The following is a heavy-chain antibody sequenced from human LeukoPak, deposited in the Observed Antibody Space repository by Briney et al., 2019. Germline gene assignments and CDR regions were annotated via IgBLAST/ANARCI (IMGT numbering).Heavy chain of an antibody. CDR3: ASGLAADYGMDV. V-gene: IGHV1-8*01. Sequence: GSVKVSCKASGYTFTSYDINWVRQATGQGLEWMGGMNPNSCNTGYSKKFRGRVTMTRNTSISTPYTELSSLRSEATAVYYCASGLAADYGMDVWGQGTTVTVSS. J-gene: IGHJ6*02. CDR1: GYTFTSYD. D-gene: IGHD2-15*01. CDR2: MNPNSCNT.